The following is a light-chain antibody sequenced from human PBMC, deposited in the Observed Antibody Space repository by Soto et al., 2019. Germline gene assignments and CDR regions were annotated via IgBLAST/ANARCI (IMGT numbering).Light chain of an antibody. CDR1: SSNIGAGYD. CDR2: ENN. J-gene: IGLJ3*02. V-gene: IGLV1-40*01. CDR3: QSYDSRLSSWV. Sequence: QSVLTQPPSVSGAPGQRGTISCTGSSSNIGAGYDVHWYHQLPGTAPKLLIYENNNRPSGVPDRISGSKSGTSASLAITGLPAEDEADYYCQSYDSRLSSWVFGGGTKLTVL.